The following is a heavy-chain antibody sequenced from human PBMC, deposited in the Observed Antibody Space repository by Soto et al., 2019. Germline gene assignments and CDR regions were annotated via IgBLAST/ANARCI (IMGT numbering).Heavy chain of an antibody. CDR3: ASVTPRGGGMDV. CDR2: ITPFNGNT. V-gene: IGHV1-45*02. J-gene: IGHJ6*02. D-gene: IGHD2-21*02. CDR1: GYTFTYRY. Sequence: QMQLVQSGAEVKKTGSSVKVSCKASGYTFTYRYLHWVRQAPGQALEWMGWITPFNGNTNYAQKFQARVTIPRDMFMSTAYMELSSLRSEDQAMDHGASVTPRGGGMDVGGQGTTVTVSS.